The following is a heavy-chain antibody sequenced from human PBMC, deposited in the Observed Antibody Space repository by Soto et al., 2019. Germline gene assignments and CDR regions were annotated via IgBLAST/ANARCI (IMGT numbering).Heavy chain of an antibody. V-gene: IGHV6-1*01. J-gene: IGHJ6*03. CDR1: GDSVSSNIAA. D-gene: IGHD2-15*01. CDR2: TYYRSKWYN. Sequence: PSQTLSLTCAISGDSVSSNIAAWNWIRQSPSRGLEWLGRTYYRSKWYNDYAVSVKSRITINPDTSKNQFSLQLNSVTPEDTAVYYCARGAQGVTNVVVVAAYYYYMDVWGKGTTVTVSS. CDR3: ARGAQGVTNVVVVAAYYYYMDV.